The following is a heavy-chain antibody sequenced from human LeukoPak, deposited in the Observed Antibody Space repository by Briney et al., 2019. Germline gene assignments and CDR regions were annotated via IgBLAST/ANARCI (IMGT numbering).Heavy chain of an antibody. Sequence: SETLSLTCAVYGGSFSGYYWSWIRQPPGKGLEWIGEINHSGSTNYNPSLKSRVAISVDTSKNQFSLKLSSVTAADTAVYYCARGGIFGVVKKIKNYFDYWGQGTLVTVSS. CDR1: GGSFSGYY. D-gene: IGHD3-3*01. CDR3: ARGGIFGVVKKIKNYFDY. J-gene: IGHJ4*02. CDR2: INHSGST. V-gene: IGHV4-34*01.